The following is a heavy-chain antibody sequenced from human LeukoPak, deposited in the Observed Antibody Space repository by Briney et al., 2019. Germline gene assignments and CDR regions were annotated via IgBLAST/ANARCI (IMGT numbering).Heavy chain of an antibody. V-gene: IGHV4-34*01. CDR3: ARGPRWLPRA. D-gene: IGHD4-17*01. CDR2: INHSGST. Sequence: SETLSLTCAVYGGSFSGYYWSWIRQPPGKGLEWIGEINHSGSTNYNPSLKSRVTISVDTSRNQFSLKLSSVTAADTAVYYCARGPRWLPRAWGQGTLVTVSS. J-gene: IGHJ5*02. CDR1: GGSFSGYY.